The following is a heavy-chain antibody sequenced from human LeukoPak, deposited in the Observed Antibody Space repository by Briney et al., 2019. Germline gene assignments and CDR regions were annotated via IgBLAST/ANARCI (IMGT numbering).Heavy chain of an antibody. J-gene: IGHJ3*02. CDR2: ISSSSSYI. CDR1: GFTFSSYS. Sequence: PGGSLRLSCAASGFTFSSYSMNWARQAPGKGLECVSSISSSSSYIYYADSVKGRFTISRDNAKNSLYLQMNSLRAEDTAVYYCARVGDSSGYYYEGRAFDIRGQGTMVTVSS. D-gene: IGHD3-22*01. V-gene: IGHV3-21*01. CDR3: ARVGDSSGYYYEGRAFDI.